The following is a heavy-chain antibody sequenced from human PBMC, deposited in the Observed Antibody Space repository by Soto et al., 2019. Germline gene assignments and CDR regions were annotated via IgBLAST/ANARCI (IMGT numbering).Heavy chain of an antibody. CDR1: GFTFSSYA. D-gene: IGHD4-4*01. CDR3: ARDFRSKLGYYYYYMDV. Sequence: GGSLRLSCAASGFTFSSYAMHWVRQAPGKGLEYVSAISSNGGSTYYANSVKGRFTISRDNSKNTLYLQMGSLRAEDMAVYYCARDFRSKLGYYYYYMDVWGKGTTVTVSS. J-gene: IGHJ6*03. V-gene: IGHV3-64*01. CDR2: ISSNGGST.